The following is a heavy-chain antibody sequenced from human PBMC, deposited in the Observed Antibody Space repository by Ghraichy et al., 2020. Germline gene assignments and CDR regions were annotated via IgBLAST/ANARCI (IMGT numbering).Heavy chain of an antibody. J-gene: IGHJ4*02. CDR3: ARVSSVLWGSDRYFDY. CDR2: IYYSGST. Sequence: SETLSLTCTVSGGSISSYYWSWIRQPPGKGLEWIGYIYYSGSTNYNPSLKSRVTISVDTSKNQFSLKLSSVTAADTAVYYCARVSSVLWGSDRYFDYWGQGTLVTVSS. V-gene: IGHV4-59*01. CDR1: GGSISSYY. D-gene: IGHD1-26*01.